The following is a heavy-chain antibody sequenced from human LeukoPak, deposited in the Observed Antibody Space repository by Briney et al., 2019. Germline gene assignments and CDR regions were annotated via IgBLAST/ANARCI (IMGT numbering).Heavy chain of an antibody. Sequence: GGSLRLSCAASGFTFSSYAISWVRQAPGKGLGWVSAISGSGGSTYYADSVKGRFTISRDNAKNSLYLQMNSLRAEDTAVYYCAREAIVATSSGDYYYGMDVWGQGTTVTVSS. V-gene: IGHV3-23*01. CDR2: ISGSGGST. D-gene: IGHD5-12*01. J-gene: IGHJ6*02. CDR1: GFTFSSYA. CDR3: AREAIVATSSGDYYYGMDV.